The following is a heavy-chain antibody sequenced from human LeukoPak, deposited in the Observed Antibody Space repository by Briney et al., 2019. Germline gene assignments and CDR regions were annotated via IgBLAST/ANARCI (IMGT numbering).Heavy chain of an antibody. V-gene: IGHV1-69*04. J-gene: IGHJ3*02. Sequence: ASVKVSCKASGYTFTGYYMHWVRQAPGQGLEWMGRIIPILGIANYAQKFQVRVTITADKSTSTAYMDLSSLRSDDTAVYYCARGSELATFDIWGQGTMVTVSS. CDR2: IIPILGIA. CDR3: ARGSELATFDI. D-gene: IGHD1-1*01. CDR1: GYTFTGYY.